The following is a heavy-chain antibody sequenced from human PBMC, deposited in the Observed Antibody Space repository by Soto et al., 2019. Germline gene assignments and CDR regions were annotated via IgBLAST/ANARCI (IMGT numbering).Heavy chain of an antibody. CDR1: GGSISSYY. J-gene: IGHJ6*03. D-gene: IGHD2-15*01. CDR2: IYYSGST. Sequence: ASETLSLTCTVSGGSISSYYWSWIRQPPGKGLEWIGYIYYSGSTNYNPSLKSRVTISVDMSKNQFSLKLSSVTAADTAVFYCARVYCSGGSCPQYYYMDVWGKGTTVTVSS. CDR3: ARVYCSGGSCPQYYYMDV. V-gene: IGHV4-59*01.